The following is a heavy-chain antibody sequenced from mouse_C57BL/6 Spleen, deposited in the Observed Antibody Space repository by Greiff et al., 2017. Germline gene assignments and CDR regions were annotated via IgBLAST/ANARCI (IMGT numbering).Heavy chain of an antibody. CDR3: ARDAYYSNYWYFDV. CDR1: GFTFSSYA. V-gene: IGHV5-4*01. CDR2: ISDGGSYT. J-gene: IGHJ1*03. Sequence: EVHLVESGGGLVKPGGSLKLSCAASGFTFSSYAMSWVRQTPEKRLEWVATISDGGSYTYYPDNVKGRFTISRDNAKNNLYLQMSHLKSEDTAMYYCARDAYYSNYWYFDVWGTGTTVTVSS. D-gene: IGHD2-5*01.